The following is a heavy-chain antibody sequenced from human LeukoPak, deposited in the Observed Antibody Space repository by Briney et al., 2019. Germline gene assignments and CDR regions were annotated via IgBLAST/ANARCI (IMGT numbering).Heavy chain of an antibody. CDR1: GFTFSAYL. J-gene: IGHJ4*02. CDR2: INSDGSST. D-gene: IGHD3-3*01. CDR3: ARGTADYDFWSGRIATSYYFDY. Sequence: PGGSLRLSCAASGFTFSAYLMHWVRQAPGKGLVWVSRINSDGSSTSYADSVKGRFTISRDNAKNTLYLKMNGLRAEDTAVYYCARGTADYDFWSGRIATSYYFDYWGQGTLVTVSS. V-gene: IGHV3-74*01.